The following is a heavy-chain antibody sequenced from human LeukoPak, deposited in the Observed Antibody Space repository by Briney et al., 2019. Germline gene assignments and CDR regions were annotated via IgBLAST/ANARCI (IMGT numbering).Heavy chain of an antibody. D-gene: IGHD1-26*01. CDR1: GFTFTDYD. CDR2: ISYDGIDK. Sequence: GRSLRLSCAASGFTFTDYDMHWVRQAPGKGLEWVAIISYDGIDKYYTDSVKGLFTISRDNSKNTLYLQMNSLRAEDTAVYYCAKDRSGSYGVRGYFDYWGQGNLVTVSS. V-gene: IGHV3-30*18. CDR3: AKDRSGSYGVRGYFDY. J-gene: IGHJ4*02.